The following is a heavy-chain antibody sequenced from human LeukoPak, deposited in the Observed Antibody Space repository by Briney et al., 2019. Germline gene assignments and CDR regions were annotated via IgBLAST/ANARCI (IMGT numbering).Heavy chain of an antibody. CDR2: IYYSGST. D-gene: IGHD2-2*01. CDR3: ARVVEPISSQGDYYYYMDV. V-gene: IGHV4-31*03. J-gene: IGHJ6*03. Sequence: SQTLSLTCTVSGGSISSGGYYWSWIRQHPGKGLEWIGYIYYSGSTYYNPSLKSRVTISVDTSKNQFSLKLSSVTAADTAVYHCARVVEPISSQGDYYYYMDVWGKGTTVTVSS. CDR1: GGSISSGGYY.